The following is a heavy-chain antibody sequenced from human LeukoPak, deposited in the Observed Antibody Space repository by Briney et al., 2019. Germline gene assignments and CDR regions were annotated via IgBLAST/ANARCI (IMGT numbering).Heavy chain of an antibody. D-gene: IGHD3-3*01. CDR2: INPNSGGT. V-gene: IGHV1-2*02. J-gene: IGHJ4*02. CDR3: AVRFLEWPFDY. Sequence: PGGSLRLSCAASGYTFTGYYMHWVRQAPGQGLEWMGWINPNSGGTNYAQKFQGRVTMTRDTSISTAYMELSRLRSDDTAVYYCAVRFLEWPFDYWGQGTLVTVSS. CDR1: GYTFTGYY.